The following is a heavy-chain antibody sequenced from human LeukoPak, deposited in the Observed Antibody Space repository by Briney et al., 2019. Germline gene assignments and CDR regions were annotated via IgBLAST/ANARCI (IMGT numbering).Heavy chain of an antibody. J-gene: IGHJ4*02. V-gene: IGHV3-30*02. D-gene: IGHD3-10*01. CDR1: GFTFSSYG. CDR3: ARDHYGPVDY. Sequence: GRSLRLSCAASGFTFSSYGMHWVRQAPGKGLEWVAFIRYDGSNKYYADSVKGRFTISRANSKNTLYLQMNSLRAEDTAVYYCARDHYGPVDYWGQGTLVTVSS. CDR2: IRYDGSNK.